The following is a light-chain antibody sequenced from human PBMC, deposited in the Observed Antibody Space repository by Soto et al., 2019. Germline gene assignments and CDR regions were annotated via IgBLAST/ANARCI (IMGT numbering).Light chain of an antibody. CDR2: DVS. CDR1: SSDVGYYNY. V-gene: IGLV2-14*01. CDR3: SSYTSSSTLV. Sequence: QSAPTQPASVSGSPGQSITISCTGTSSDVGYYNYVSWYQQNPGKAPKLMIYDVSNRPSGVSNRFSGSKSGNTASLTISGLQAEDEADYYCSSYTSSSTLVFGGGTKLTVL. J-gene: IGLJ2*01.